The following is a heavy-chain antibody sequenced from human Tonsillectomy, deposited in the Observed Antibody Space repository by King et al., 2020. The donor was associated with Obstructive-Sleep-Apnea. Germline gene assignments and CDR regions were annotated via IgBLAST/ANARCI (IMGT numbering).Heavy chain of an antibody. D-gene: IGHD3-9*01. J-gene: IGHJ3*02. Sequence: VQLVESGGGLVQPGGSLRLSCAASGFTFRIYSMHWVRQAPGKGLEWGSYISGGSSTIDYADSVKGRFTISRDNAKNSLYLQMNSLSAEDMAVYYCARLRCFDWRDAFDIWGQGTMVTVSS. CDR1: GFTFRIYS. CDR2: ISGGSSTI. CDR3: ARLRCFDWRDAFDI. V-gene: IGHV3-48*04.